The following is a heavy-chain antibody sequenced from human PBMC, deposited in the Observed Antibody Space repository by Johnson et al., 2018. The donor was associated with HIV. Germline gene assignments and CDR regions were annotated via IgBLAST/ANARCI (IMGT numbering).Heavy chain of an antibody. CDR2: IGGSGGST. V-gene: IGHV3-23*01. D-gene: IGHD6-6*01. J-gene: IGHJ3*02. Sequence: VQLLESGGGLVQPGGSLRLSCAASGFTFSNYAMSWVRQAPGKGLEWVSGIGGSGGSTSYADSVKGRFTISRDNAKNSLYLQMNSLRAEDTAVYYCARRSLVGQLGDDAFDIWGQGTMVTVSS. CDR1: GFTFSNYA. CDR3: ARRSLVGQLGDDAFDI.